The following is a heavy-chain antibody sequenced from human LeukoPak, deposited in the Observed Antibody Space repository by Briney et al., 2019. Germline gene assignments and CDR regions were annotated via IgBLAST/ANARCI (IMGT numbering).Heavy chain of an antibody. Sequence: GGSLRLSCAASGFTFSSYVMHWVRQAPGKGLEWVAIISYDGSNEYYADSVKGRFTISRDNSKNTLYLQMNSLRAADTAVYYCARDLPLVLRYFSLGAFDIWGQGTMVTVSS. CDR3: ARDLPLVLRYFSLGAFDI. J-gene: IGHJ3*02. V-gene: IGHV3-30*04. D-gene: IGHD3-9*01. CDR1: GFTFSSYV. CDR2: ISYDGSNE.